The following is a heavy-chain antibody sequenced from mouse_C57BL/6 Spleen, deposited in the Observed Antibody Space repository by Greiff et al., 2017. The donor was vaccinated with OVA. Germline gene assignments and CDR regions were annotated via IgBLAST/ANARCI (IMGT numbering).Heavy chain of an antibody. D-gene: IGHD1-1*01. CDR3: ARCPVIYYSDY. CDR1: GYAFSSYW. CDR2: IYPGDGDT. Sequence: QVQLQQSGAELVKPGASVKISCKASGYAFSSYWMNWVKQRPGKGLEWIGQIYPGDGDTNYNGKFKGKATLTADKSSSTAYMQLSSLTSEDSAVYFCARCPVIYYSDYWGQGTTLTVSS. J-gene: IGHJ2*01. V-gene: IGHV1-80*01.